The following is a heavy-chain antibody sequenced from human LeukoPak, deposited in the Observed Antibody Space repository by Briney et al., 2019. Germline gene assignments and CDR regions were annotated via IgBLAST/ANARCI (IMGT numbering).Heavy chain of an antibody. CDR3: AADGTD. J-gene: IGHJ4*02. Sequence: ASVKVPCKASGGTFNSYAINWVRQAPGQGLEWMGGIIPRLGTTKYIEKFQGRITITTDESTTTAYMELTSLRSEDTAVYYCAADGTDWGQGTLVTASS. V-gene: IGHV1-69*05. CDR2: IIPRLGTT. CDR1: GGTFNSYA.